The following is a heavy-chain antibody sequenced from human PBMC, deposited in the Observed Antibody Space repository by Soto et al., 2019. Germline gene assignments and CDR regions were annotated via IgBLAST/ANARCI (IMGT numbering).Heavy chain of an antibody. V-gene: IGHV3-21*06. CDR3: ASAPTSTCCGSTSCYDYYYYMDV. D-gene: IGHD2-2*01. Sequence: EVQLVESGGGLVKPGGSLRLSCAASGLTFSSYSMSWVRQARGKGPEWVSSISSSSSYIYYADSVKGRFTISGDNAKDSLDLQMNGLSAEDSAVYYCASAPTSTCCGSTSCYDYYYYMDVWGKGTTVTVS. J-gene: IGHJ6*03. CDR2: ISSSSSYI. CDR1: GLTFSSYS.